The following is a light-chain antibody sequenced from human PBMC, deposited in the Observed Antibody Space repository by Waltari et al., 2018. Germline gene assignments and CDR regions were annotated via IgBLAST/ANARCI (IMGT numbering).Light chain of an antibody. CDR3: QQSYTTSWT. J-gene: IGKJ1*01. CDR2: AAS. CDR1: QSIRSH. V-gene: IGKV1-39*01. Sequence: DIQMTQSPSSLSASVGDRVTITCRASQSIRSHLNWYQQKPGKAPRLLIYAASSLQSGVPSRFSGSGSGTDFTLTISSLQPEDFAIYYCQQSYTTSWTFGQGTKVEIK.